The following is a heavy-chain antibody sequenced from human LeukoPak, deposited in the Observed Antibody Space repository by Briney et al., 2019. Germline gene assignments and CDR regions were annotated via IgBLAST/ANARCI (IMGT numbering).Heavy chain of an antibody. CDR1: GGSISSGGYY. Sequence: PSETLSLTCTVSGGSISSGGYYWSWLRQHPGKGLEWIGYIYYSGSTYYNPSLKSRVTISVDTSKNQFSLKLSPVTAADTAVYYCARLDTANIDFDYWGQGTLVTVSS. D-gene: IGHD2-2*02. CDR3: ARLDTANIDFDY. CDR2: IYYSGST. J-gene: IGHJ4*02. V-gene: IGHV4-31*03.